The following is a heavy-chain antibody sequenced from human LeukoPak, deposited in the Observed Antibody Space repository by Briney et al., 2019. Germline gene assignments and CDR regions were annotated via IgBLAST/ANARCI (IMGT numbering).Heavy chain of an antibody. D-gene: IGHD6-6*01. CDR3: ASGAARFPNDYYYMDV. V-gene: IGHV4-4*02. CDR1: GGSISSSNW. J-gene: IGHJ6*03. CDR2: FYHSGST. Sequence: SGTLSLTCADSGGSISSSNWWSWVRQPPGKGLEWNGEFYHSGSTNYNPSLKSRVTISVDTSKNQFSLKLSSVTAADTAVYYCASGAARFPNDYYYMDVWGKGTTVTVSS.